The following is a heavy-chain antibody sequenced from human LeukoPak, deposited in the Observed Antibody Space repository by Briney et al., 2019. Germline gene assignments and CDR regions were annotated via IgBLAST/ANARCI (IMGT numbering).Heavy chain of an antibody. V-gene: IGHV4-38-2*02. D-gene: IGHD6-13*01. J-gene: IGHJ4*02. CDR3: ARDTAAAGNDFDY. Sequence: SETLSLTCTVSGYSISSGYYWGWIRQPPGKGLEWIGSGSTYYNPSLKSRVTISVDTSKNQFSLKLSSVTAADTAVYYCARDTAAAGNDFDYWGQGTLVTVSS. CDR1: GYSISSGYY. CDR2: SGST.